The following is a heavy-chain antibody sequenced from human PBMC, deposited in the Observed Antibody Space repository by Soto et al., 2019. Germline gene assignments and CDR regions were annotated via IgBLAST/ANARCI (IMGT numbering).Heavy chain of an antibody. Sequence: GFLRLSCAASGFTVSSNCRSWVRQAPGKGLEWVSVIYSGGSTYYADSVKGRFTISRDNSKNTLYLQMNSLRAEDTAVYYCAKLTMVQRVIKDYWGQGTLVTVSS. D-gene: IGHD3-10*01. V-gene: IGHV3-66*01. CDR1: GFTVSSNC. CDR2: IYSGGST. CDR3: AKLTMVQRVIKDY. J-gene: IGHJ4*02.